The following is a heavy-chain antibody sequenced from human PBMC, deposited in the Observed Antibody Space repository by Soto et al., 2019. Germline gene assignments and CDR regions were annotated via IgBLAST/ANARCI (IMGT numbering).Heavy chain of an antibody. CDR3: ARVVDYGTRVDY. V-gene: IGHV3-53*01. Sequence: EVQLVESGGGWIQPGGSLRLSCAASGFTVSSNYMSWVRQAPGTGLEWVSVIYSATSTYYVDSVKGRFTISRDNSKNTLYLQMDSLRAEDTAVYYCARVVDYGTRVDYWGQGTLVTVSS. D-gene: IGHD4-17*01. J-gene: IGHJ4*02. CDR1: GFTVSSNY. CDR2: IYSATST.